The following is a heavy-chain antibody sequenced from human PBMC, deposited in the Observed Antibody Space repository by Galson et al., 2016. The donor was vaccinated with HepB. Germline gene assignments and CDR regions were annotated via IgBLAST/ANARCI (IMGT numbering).Heavy chain of an antibody. J-gene: IGHJ4*02. D-gene: IGHD2-21*01. CDR1: GFTFSSYA. CDR2: ISDNGGST. V-gene: IGHV3-23*01. CDR3: ANPGTYLLY. Sequence: SLRLSCAASGFTFSSYAMSWVRQAPGKGLEWVSGISDNGGSTFYADSVKGRFTISRDNSKNTVYLQMNSLRAEDTAKYYCANPGTYLLYWGQGILVTVSS.